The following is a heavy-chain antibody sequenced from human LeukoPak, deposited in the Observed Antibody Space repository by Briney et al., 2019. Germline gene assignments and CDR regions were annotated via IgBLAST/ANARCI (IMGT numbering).Heavy chain of an antibody. J-gene: IGHJ4*02. CDR2: RYYRSKWSN. CDR3: ARAVGGTLDY. D-gene: IGHD1-26*01. CDR1: GDTFSSKSVT. Sequence: TSQTLSLTCAISGDTFSSKSVTWNWIRQAPSRGLEWLVRRYYRSKWSNDYAVSVKSRITINPDTSKNQFSLKLNSVTPEDTAVYFCARAVGGTLDYWGQGTLVTVSS. V-gene: IGHV6-1*01.